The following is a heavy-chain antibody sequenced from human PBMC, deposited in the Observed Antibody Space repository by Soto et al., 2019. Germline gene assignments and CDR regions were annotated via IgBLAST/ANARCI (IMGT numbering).Heavy chain of an antibody. V-gene: IGHV3-74*01. CDR3: TTEASDGWRSFDY. J-gene: IGHJ4*02. CDR2: IDIDGSTT. CDR1: GFTFSSYW. Sequence: EVQLVESGGDLIQPGGSLRLSCAVSGFTFSSYWMHWVRQAPGKGLVWVSHIDIDGSTTNYADSVKGRFTISRDNAKNTLYLQMNSLRAEDTAVYYCTTEASDGWRSFDYWGQGTLVTVSS. D-gene: IGHD3-10*01.